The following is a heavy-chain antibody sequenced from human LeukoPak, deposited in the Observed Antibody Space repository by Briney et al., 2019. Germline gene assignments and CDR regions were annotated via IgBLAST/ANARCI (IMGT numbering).Heavy chain of an antibody. J-gene: IGHJ4*02. CDR1: GFSFSDYN. Sequence: PGGSLRLSCAASGFSFSDYNMNWVRQAPGKALEWVSSITTTGTYIFYGDSVKGRFTISRDNAKNSLYLQMNSLRAEDTAVYYCARDDFDYWGQGTLVTVSS. CDR3: ARDDFDY. V-gene: IGHV3-21*01. CDR2: ITTTGTYI.